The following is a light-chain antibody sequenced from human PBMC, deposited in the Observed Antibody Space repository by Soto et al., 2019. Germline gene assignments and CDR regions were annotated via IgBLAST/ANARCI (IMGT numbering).Light chain of an antibody. V-gene: IGKV3-11*01. CDR1: QSVSSY. CDR2: DAS. CDR3: QQRSNWPPGGT. J-gene: IGKJ1*01. Sequence: EIVLTQSPATLSLSPGERATLSCRASQSVSSYLAWYQQKPGQAPRLLIYDASNRATGLPARFSGSGSGTDFTLTISSLEPEDFAVYYCQQRSNWPPGGTFGQGTKVDIK.